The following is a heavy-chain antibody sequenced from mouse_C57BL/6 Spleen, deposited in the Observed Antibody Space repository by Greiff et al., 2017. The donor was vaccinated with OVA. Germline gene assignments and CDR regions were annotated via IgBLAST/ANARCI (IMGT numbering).Heavy chain of an antibody. V-gene: IGHV5-9-1*02. CDR3: TRSAYYSKFYAMDY. J-gene: IGHJ4*01. CDR2: ISSGGDYI. Sequence: EVQVVESGEGLVKPGGSLKLSCAASGFTFSSYAMSWVRQTPEKRLEWVAYISSGGDYIYYADTVKGRFTISRDNARNTLYLQMSSLKSEDTAMYYCTRSAYYSKFYAMDYWGQGTSVTVSS. CDR1: GFTFSSYA. D-gene: IGHD2-5*01.